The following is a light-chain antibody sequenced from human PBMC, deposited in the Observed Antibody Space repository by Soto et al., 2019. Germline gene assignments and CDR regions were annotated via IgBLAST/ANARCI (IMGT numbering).Light chain of an antibody. CDR3: SSYTGSSTVV. Sequence: QSALTQPAPVSGSPGQSITISCTGTSSDVGGYNYVSWYQQHPGKAPKLMIYEVSNRPSGVSNRFSGSKSGNTASLTISGLQAEDEADYYCSSYTGSSTVVFGGGTKLTVL. V-gene: IGLV2-14*01. J-gene: IGLJ2*01. CDR2: EVS. CDR1: SSDVGGYNY.